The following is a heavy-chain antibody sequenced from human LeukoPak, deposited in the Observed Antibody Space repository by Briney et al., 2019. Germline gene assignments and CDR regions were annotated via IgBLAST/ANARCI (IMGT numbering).Heavy chain of an antibody. CDR2: ISSSSSYI. V-gene: IGHV3-21*01. Sequence: PGGALRLSCAASGFTFSSYSMNGVRQAPGKGLEWVSSISSSSSYIYYADSVKGRFTISRDNAKNSLYLQMNSLRAEDTAVYYCARDDYGSGSWNDYWGQGTLVTVSS. CDR3: ARDDYGSGSWNDY. D-gene: IGHD3-10*01. J-gene: IGHJ4*02. CDR1: GFTFSSYS.